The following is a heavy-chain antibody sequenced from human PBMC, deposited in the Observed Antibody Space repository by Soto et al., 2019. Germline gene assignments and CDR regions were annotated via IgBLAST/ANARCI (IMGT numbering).Heavy chain of an antibody. CDR2: ISWNSGSI. J-gene: IGHJ6*02. V-gene: IGHV3-9*01. CDR3: AKVMDYGSGSYYNGAYYYYGMDV. D-gene: IGHD3-10*01. Sequence: GGSLRLSCAASGLTFDDYAMHWVRQAPGKGLEWVSGISWNSGSIGYADSVKGRFTISRDNAKNSLYLQMNSLRAEDTALYYCAKVMDYGSGSYYNGAYYYYGMDVWGQGTTVTVSS. CDR1: GLTFDDYA.